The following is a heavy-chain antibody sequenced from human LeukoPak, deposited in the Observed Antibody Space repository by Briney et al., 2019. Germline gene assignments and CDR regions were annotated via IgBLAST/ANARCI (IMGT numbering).Heavy chain of an antibody. D-gene: IGHD5-18*01. CDR3: ARDRGPGYSYGVLDY. CDR2: IKEDGSEK. Sequence: GGSLRLSCAASGFTFSDYSMSCVRQAPGKGLESVATIKEDGSEKYYVEFVKGRSTITRNNSKNTLYLQMNSLRAEDTAVYYCARDRGPGYSYGVLDYWGQGTLVTVSS. V-gene: IGHV3-7*01. CDR1: GFTFSDYS. J-gene: IGHJ4*02.